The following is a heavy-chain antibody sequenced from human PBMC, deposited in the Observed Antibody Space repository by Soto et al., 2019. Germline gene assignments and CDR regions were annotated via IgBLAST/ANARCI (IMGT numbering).Heavy chain of an antibody. CDR1: GFSLYSYS. CDR3: ALMTPVARTDALDI. D-gene: IGHD4-17*01. V-gene: IGHV3-43*01. J-gene: IGHJ3*02. CDR2: ISRNSSST. Sequence: PGGSLRLSCAASGFSLYSYSMAWVRQATGKGLEWVSSISRNSSSTYYADSVKGRFTISRDNSKNSLYLQMNSLRTEDTALYYCALMTPVARTDALDIWGQGTIVTVSS.